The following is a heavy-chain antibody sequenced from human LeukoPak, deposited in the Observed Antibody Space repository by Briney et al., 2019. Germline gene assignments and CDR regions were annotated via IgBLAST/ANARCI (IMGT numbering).Heavy chain of an antibody. CDR3: ARIVDGSGSYYNNWFDP. V-gene: IGHV4-34*01. Sequence: PSETLSLTCAVYGGSFSGYYWSWIRQPPGKGLEWIGEINHSGSTNYNPSLKSRVTISVDTSKNQFSLKLSSVTAADTAVYYCARIVDGSGSYYNNWFDPWGQGTLVTVSS. CDR2: INHSGST. CDR1: GGSFSGYY. J-gene: IGHJ5*02. D-gene: IGHD3-10*01.